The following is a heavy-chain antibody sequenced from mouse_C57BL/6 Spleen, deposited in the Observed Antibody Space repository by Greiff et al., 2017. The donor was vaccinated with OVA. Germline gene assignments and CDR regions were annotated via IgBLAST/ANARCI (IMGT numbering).Heavy chain of an antibody. Sequence: EVKVVESGGGLVKPGGSLKLSCAASGFTFSDYGMHWVRQAPEKGLEWVAYISSGSSTIYYADTVKGRFTISRDNAKNTLFLQMTSLRSEDTAMYYCARTEYDDDYYAMDYWGQGTSVTVSS. CDR2: ISSGSSTI. V-gene: IGHV5-17*01. J-gene: IGHJ4*01. CDR3: ARTEYDDDYYAMDY. D-gene: IGHD2-3*01. CDR1: GFTFSDYG.